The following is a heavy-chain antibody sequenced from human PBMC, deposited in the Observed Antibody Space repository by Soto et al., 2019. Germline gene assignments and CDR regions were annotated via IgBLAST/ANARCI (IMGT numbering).Heavy chain of an antibody. D-gene: IGHD5-12*01. CDR3: EKGSGFDFEY. V-gene: IGHV3-30*18. J-gene: IGHJ4*02. Sequence: QVQLVESGGGVVQPGMSLRLSCAASGFTFKNYGMHWVRQAPGKGLEWVACLSSDGSGADYADSVMGRFIISRDNSKDTMYLQINSLRVEDTAAYYCEKGSGFDFEYWGQGNPVIVSS. CDR1: GFTFKNYG. CDR2: LSSDGSGA.